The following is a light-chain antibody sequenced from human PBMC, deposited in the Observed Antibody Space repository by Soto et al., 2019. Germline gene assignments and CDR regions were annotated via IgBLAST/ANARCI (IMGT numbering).Light chain of an antibody. CDR3: QHYHSGHRIA. J-gene: IGKJ5*01. Sequence: DIQMTQSPSSLSASVGDRVIISCRASQSIGNWLAWYQQKPGKAPKLLIYKASTLKSGVPSRFSGSGSGTEFTLTINRLEPEDFALYYCQHYHSGHRIAFGQGTRLEI. CDR1: QSIGNW. CDR2: KAS. V-gene: IGKV1-5*03.